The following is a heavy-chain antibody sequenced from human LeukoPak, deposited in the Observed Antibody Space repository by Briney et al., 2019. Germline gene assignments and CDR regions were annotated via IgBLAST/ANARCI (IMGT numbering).Heavy chain of an antibody. V-gene: IGHV3-23*01. CDR2: ISGSGGST. J-gene: IGHJ4*02. CDR1: GFTFSSYA. Sequence: GGSLRLSCAASGFTFSSYAMSWVRQAPGKGLEWVSAISGSGGSTYYADSVKGRFTISRDNSKNTLYLQMNSLRAEDTAVYYCARDGGHYDILTGYYNEFDYWGQGTLVTVSS. D-gene: IGHD3-9*01. CDR3: ARDGGHYDILTGYYNEFDY.